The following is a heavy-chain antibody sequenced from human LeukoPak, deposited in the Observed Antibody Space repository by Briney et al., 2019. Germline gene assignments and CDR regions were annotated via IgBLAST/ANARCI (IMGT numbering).Heavy chain of an antibody. Sequence: GGSLRLSCAASGFTFSSYAMTWVRQAPGRGLEWVANIKYDGSEENYVDSVKGRFIISRDNANNSLFLQMNSLRVEDTAVYFCASTTYYWNWGRGTLVTVSS. CDR3: ASTTYYWN. D-gene: IGHD1-20*01. CDR1: GFTFSSYA. J-gene: IGHJ4*02. CDR2: IKYDGSEE. V-gene: IGHV3-7*01.